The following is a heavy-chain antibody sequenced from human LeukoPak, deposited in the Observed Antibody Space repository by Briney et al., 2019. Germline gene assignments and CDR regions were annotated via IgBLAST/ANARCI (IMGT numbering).Heavy chain of an antibody. V-gene: IGHV3-33*06. CDR3: VKESAADATFHFDY. CDR2: LWADGNTA. J-gene: IGHJ4*02. CDR1: GFTFNIFG. Sequence: GGSLRLSCAASGFTFNIFGMHWVRQVPGNGLEWLAVLWADGNTAHYADSGKGRFTISRDSSANTLYLQMNTLRSEDTAVYYCVKESAADATFHFDYWGQGTLVTVSS. D-gene: IGHD6-13*01.